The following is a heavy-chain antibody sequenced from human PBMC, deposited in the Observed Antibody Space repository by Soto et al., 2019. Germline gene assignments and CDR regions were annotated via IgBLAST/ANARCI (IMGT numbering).Heavy chain of an antibody. Sequence: QVQLQESGPGLVKPSQTLSLTCTVSGGSISSGGYYWSWIRQHPGKGLEWIGYINYSGSTYYNPSLKSRVTISVDTSKNQFSLKLSSVTAADTAVYYCAREHHLDFTVGFDYWGQGTLVTVSS. V-gene: IGHV4-31*03. J-gene: IGHJ4*02. CDR3: AREHHLDFTVGFDY. CDR1: GGSISSGGYY. CDR2: INYSGST. D-gene: IGHD3-3*01.